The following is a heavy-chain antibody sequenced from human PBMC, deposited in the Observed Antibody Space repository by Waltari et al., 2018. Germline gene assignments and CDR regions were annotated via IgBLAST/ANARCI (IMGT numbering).Heavy chain of an antibody. CDR3: ASSIVVVAGWWFDP. J-gene: IGHJ5*02. D-gene: IGHD2-15*01. CDR2: LGPEEGET. V-gene: IGHV1-24*01. Sequence: QVQLVQSGAEVKKPGASVKVSCKVSGYTLTELSMHWVRQAPGKGLEWMGGLGPEEGETIYAQKSQGRVTMTEDTSTDTAYMELSSLRSEDTAVYYCASSIVVVAGWWFDPWGQGTLVTVSS. CDR1: GYTLTELS.